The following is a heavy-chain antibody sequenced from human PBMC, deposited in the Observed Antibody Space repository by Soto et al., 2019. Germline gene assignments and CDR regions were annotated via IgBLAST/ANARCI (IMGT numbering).Heavy chain of an antibody. Sequence: QVQLVESGGGVVQPGRSLRLSCAASGFTFSSYAMHWVRQAPGKGLEWVAVISYDGSNKYYADSVKGRFTISRDNSKNTLYLQMNSLRAEDTAVYYCARDYYDSSGYFRAPNNWFDPWGQGTLVTVSS. V-gene: IGHV3-30-3*01. CDR1: GFTFSSYA. CDR2: ISYDGSNK. D-gene: IGHD3-22*01. CDR3: ARDYYDSSGYFRAPNNWFDP. J-gene: IGHJ5*02.